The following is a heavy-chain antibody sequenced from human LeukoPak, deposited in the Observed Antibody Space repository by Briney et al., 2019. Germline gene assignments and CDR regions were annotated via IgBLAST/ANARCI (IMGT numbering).Heavy chain of an antibody. V-gene: IGHV3-64D*09. J-gene: IGHJ6*02. Sequence: GGSLRLSCSASGFPFSSYAMHWVRRAPGKGLEYVSAISDSGGSTYYADSVKGRYTISRDNSKNTLYLQMSSLRAEDTAVYFCVRGYSFGPYGMDVWGQGTTVTVSS. CDR2: ISDSGGST. CDR1: GFPFSSYA. CDR3: VRGYSFGPYGMDV. D-gene: IGHD2-15*01.